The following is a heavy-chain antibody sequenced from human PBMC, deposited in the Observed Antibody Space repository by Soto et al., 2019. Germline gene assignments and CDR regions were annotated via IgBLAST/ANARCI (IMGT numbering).Heavy chain of an antibody. D-gene: IGHD3-3*02. CDR3: ASPKIAFYDWFDP. Sequence: QLQLQESGPGLVKPSETLSLTCTVSGGSISSSSYYWGWIRQPPGKGLEWIGSIYYSGSTYYNPSLKRRVPISVDTSKTQFSLKLSSVTAADTAVYYCASPKIAFYDWFDPWGQGTLVTVSS. CDR2: IYYSGST. J-gene: IGHJ5*02. CDR1: GGSISSSSYY. V-gene: IGHV4-39*01.